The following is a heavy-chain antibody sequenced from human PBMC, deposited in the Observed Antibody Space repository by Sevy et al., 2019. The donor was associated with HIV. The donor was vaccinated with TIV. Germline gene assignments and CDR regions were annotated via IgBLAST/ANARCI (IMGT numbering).Heavy chain of an antibody. Sequence: GGSLRLSCAASGFTFSSYGMHWVHQAPGKGLEWVAVISYDGSNKYYADSVKGRFTISRDNSKNTLYLQMNSLRAEDTAVYYCAKVRASYSSGWLDLDYWGQGTLVTVSS. CDR3: AKVRASYSSGWLDLDY. V-gene: IGHV3-30*18. D-gene: IGHD6-19*01. CDR1: GFTFSSYG. CDR2: ISYDGSNK. J-gene: IGHJ4*02.